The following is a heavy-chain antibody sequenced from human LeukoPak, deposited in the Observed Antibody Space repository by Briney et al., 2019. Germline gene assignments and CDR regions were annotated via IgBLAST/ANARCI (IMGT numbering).Heavy chain of an antibody. CDR1: GYTFTSYG. J-gene: IGHJ6*03. D-gene: IGHD3-22*01. CDR3: ARGYDSSGYYYYYMDV. V-gene: IGHV1-18*01. Sequence: ASVKVSCKASGYTFTSYGISWVRQAPGQGLEWMGWISAYNGNTNYAQKLRGRVTMTTDTSTSTAYMELRSLRSDDTAVYYCARGYDSSGYYYYYMDVWGKGTTVTVSS. CDR2: ISAYNGNT.